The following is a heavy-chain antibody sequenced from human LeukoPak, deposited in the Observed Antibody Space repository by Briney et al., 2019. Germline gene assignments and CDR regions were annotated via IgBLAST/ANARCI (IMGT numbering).Heavy chain of an antibody. CDR1: GYTFTSYD. Sequence: ASVKVSCKASGYTFTSYDINWLRQATGQGLEWMGWMNPNSGNTGYAQKFQGRVTMTRNTSISTAYMELSSLRSEDTAVYYCATVRSGSYYIDLNYWGQGTLVTVSS. J-gene: IGHJ4*02. D-gene: IGHD3-10*01. CDR3: ATVRSGSYYIDLNY. CDR2: MNPNSGNT. V-gene: IGHV1-8*01.